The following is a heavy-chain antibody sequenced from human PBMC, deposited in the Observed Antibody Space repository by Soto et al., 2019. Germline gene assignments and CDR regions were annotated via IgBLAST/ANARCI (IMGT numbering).Heavy chain of an antibody. D-gene: IGHD1-26*01. V-gene: IGHV1-69*13. CDR2: IIPIFGTA. J-gene: IGHJ3*02. CDR3: ASGRRLDVDAFDI. Sequence: SVKVSCKASGGTFSSYAISWVRQAPGQGLEWMGGIIPIFGTANYAQKFQGRVTITADESTSTAYMELSRLRSEDTAVYYCASGRRLDVDAFDIWGQGTMVTVSS. CDR1: GGTFSSYA.